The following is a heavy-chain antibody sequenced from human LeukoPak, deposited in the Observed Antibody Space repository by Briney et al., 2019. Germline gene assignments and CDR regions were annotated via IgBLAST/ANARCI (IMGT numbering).Heavy chain of an antibody. J-gene: IGHJ6*03. CDR1: GFTFSSYA. CDR3: AKDRSSRYDFWSGSFSHYYYYYMDV. D-gene: IGHD3-3*01. CDR2: ISGGSA. Sequence: PGGSLRLSCAASGFTFSSYAMSWVRQAPGKGLEWVSAISGGSADYADSVKGRFSISIDNSKNTLYLQMNSLRADDTAVYYCAKDRSSRYDFWSGSFSHYYYYYMDVWGKGTTVTVSS. V-gene: IGHV3-23*01.